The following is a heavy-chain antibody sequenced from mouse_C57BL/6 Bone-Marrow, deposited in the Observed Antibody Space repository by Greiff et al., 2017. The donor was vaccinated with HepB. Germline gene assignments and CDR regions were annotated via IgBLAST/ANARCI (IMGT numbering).Heavy chain of an antibody. CDR2: ISSGGDYI. J-gene: IGHJ2*01. Sequence: EVQVVESGEGLVKPGGSLKLSCAASGFTFSSYAMSWVRQTPEKRLGWVAYISSGGDYIYYADTVKGRFTISRDNARNTLYLQMSSLKSEDTAMYYCTREDYYGSSSYFDYWGQGTTLTVSS. CDR1: GFTFSSYA. CDR3: TREDYYGSSSYFDY. V-gene: IGHV5-9-1*02. D-gene: IGHD1-1*01.